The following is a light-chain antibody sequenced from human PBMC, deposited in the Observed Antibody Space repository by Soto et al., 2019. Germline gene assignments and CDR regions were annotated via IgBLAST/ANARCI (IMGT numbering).Light chain of an antibody. CDR1: QSVSGSY. J-gene: IGKJ5*01. CDR2: GAS. CDR3: QQYGSSPFT. V-gene: IGKV3-20*01. Sequence: EIVLTQSPGTLSLSPGARATLSCRASQSVSGSYLAWYQQKPGQAPRLLIYGASSRATGIPDRFSGSGSGTDLTITISRLEPEDGEVYYCQQYGSSPFTFGQGTRLEIK.